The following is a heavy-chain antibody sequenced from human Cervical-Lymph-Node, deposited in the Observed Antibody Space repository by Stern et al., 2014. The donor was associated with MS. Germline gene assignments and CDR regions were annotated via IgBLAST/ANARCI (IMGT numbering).Heavy chain of an antibody. D-gene: IGHD5-18*01. Sequence: QVQLQESGPGLVKPSETLSLSCTVSAGSIDTYYWSWIRQPPGKGLEWIGYIYYSGSPNYNPSLKSRVTMSVDMSKSQISLRLRSVTAADTAFYYCARNSFGYSRSFDPWGQGTLVTVSS. V-gene: IGHV4-59*01. CDR2: IYYSGSP. CDR1: AGSIDTYY. J-gene: IGHJ5*02. CDR3: ARNSFGYSRSFDP.